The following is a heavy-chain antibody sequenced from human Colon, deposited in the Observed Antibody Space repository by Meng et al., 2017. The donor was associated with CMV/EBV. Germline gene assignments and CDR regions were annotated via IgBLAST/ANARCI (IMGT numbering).Heavy chain of an antibody. Sequence: GESLKISCEASGFTFSDYYMSWVRQAPGKGLEWVGYISGGGDTIYYGDSVKGRFTLSRDNAKNALYLEMNRLKAEDTAVHYCARNENGYGYGRGFFEYWGQGALVTVSS. V-gene: IGHV3-11*01. J-gene: IGHJ4*02. CDR1: GFTFSDYY. CDR3: ARNENGYGYGRGFFEY. D-gene: IGHD5-18*01. CDR2: ISGGGDTI.